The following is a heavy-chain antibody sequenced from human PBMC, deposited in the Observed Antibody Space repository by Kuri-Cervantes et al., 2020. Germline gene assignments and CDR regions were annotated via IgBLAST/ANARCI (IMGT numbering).Heavy chain of an antibody. CDR3: TTLYRVDP. V-gene: IGHV3-15*01. CDR2: FKSKADGETT. D-gene: IGHD1-26*01. J-gene: IGHJ5*02. CDR1: GFTFNNAW. Sequence: ETLSLTCAASGFTFNNAWMNWVRQAPGKGLEWVGRFKSKADGETTDYAAPVKGRFTISRDDSKNTLYLQMNGLKTEDTAVYYCTTLYRVDPWGQGTLVTVSS.